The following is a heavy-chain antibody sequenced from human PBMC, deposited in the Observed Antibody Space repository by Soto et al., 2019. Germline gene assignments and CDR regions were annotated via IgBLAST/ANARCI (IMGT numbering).Heavy chain of an antibody. CDR1: SVSITSSNW. D-gene: IGHD3-16*01. V-gene: IGHV4-4*02. J-gene: IGHJ4*02. CDR3: ARDYDGFDY. Sequence: PSETLSLTCDVSSVSITSSNWWTWVRHPPGKGLEWLGKISHSGTVNYNATLRSRVTISVDKPKNQLSLKLMSVTAADTAVYYCARDYDGFDYWGPGILVTVSS. CDR2: ISHSGTV.